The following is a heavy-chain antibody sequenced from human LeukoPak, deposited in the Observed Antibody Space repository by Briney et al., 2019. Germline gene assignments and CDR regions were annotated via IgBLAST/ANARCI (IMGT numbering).Heavy chain of an antibody. Sequence: GRSLRLSCAASGFTFDDYDMHWVRQAPGKGLEWVSGISWNSGSIGYADSVKGRFTISRDNAKNSLYLQMNSLRAEDTALYYCAISDYWGQGTLVTVSS. CDR1: GFTFDDYD. J-gene: IGHJ4*02. CDR3: AISDY. CDR2: ISWNSGSI. V-gene: IGHV3-9*01.